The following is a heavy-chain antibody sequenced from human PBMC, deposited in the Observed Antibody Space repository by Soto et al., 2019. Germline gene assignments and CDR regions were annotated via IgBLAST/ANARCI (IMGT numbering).Heavy chain of an antibody. Sequence: EVQLLDSGGGLVQPGGSLRLSCAASGFTFSSYAMSWVRQAPGKGLEWVSAISGSGGGTYYADSVKGRFTISRDNSKNTLSRQMNSLTYEDTAVYYCAKSRGSGSYFNPSDAFDFWGQGTMVTVSS. CDR3: AKSRGSGSYFNPSDAFDF. D-gene: IGHD3-10*01. CDR2: ISGSGGGT. CDR1: GFTFSSYA. V-gene: IGHV3-23*01. J-gene: IGHJ3*01.